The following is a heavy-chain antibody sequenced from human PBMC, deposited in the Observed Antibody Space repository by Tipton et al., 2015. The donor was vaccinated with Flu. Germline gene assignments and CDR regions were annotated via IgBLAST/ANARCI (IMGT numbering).Heavy chain of an antibody. CDR2: TDT. CDR3: VRDLRVKGGRPYQDYFDY. Sequence: SLRLSCAASGFTFINYAMSWVRQTPGKGLEWVSTTDTYYADSVKGRFTISRDNSKNTLYLQMNSLRAEDSAVYYCVRDLRVKGGRPYQDYFDYWGQGTLVTVSS. D-gene: IGHD3-16*01. V-gene: IGHV3-23*01. J-gene: IGHJ4*02. CDR1: GFTFINYA.